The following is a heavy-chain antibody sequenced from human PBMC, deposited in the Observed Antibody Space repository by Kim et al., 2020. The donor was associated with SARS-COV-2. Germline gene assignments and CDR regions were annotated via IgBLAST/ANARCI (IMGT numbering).Heavy chain of an antibody. D-gene: IGHD5-18*01. CDR3: ARDLHRGYSYGYGDY. Sequence: GGSLRLSCAASGFTFSSYWMHWVRQAPGKGLVWVSRINSDGSSTSYADSVKGRFTISRDNAKNTLYLQMNSLRAEDTAVYYCARDLHRGYSYGYGDYWGQGTLVTVSS. CDR1: GFTFSSYW. CDR2: INSDGSST. V-gene: IGHV3-74*01. J-gene: IGHJ4*02.